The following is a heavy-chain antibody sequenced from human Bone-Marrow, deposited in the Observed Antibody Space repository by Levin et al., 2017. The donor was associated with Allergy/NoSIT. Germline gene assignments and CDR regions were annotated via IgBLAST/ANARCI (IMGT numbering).Heavy chain of an antibody. CDR3: ARDLVEDLAMRADSEDY. J-gene: IGHJ4*02. V-gene: IGHV3-21*04. CDR2: ISSTGSYT. D-gene: IGHD5-18*01. Sequence: PGGSLRLSCAASGFTFNTYTMNWVRQAPGKGLEWVSSISSTGSYTYYAASVKGRFTVSRDNAKNSLYLQMNRVRAEDTAIYYCARDLVEDLAMRADSEDYWGQGTLVTVSS. CDR1: GFTFNTYT.